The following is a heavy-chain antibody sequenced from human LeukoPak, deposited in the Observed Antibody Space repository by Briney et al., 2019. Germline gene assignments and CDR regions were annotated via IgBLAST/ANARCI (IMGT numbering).Heavy chain of an antibody. CDR1: GFTFSSYW. V-gene: IGHV3-74*01. Sequence: GGSLRLSCAASGFTFSSYWMHWVRQAPGKGLVWVSRINSDGSSTRYADSVKGRFTISRDNTKNTLYLQMNSLRAEDTAVYYCARAGSRYCSSTSCYEFWGQGTLVTVSS. CDR3: ARAGSRYCSSTSCYEF. D-gene: IGHD2-2*01. J-gene: IGHJ4*02. CDR2: INSDGSST.